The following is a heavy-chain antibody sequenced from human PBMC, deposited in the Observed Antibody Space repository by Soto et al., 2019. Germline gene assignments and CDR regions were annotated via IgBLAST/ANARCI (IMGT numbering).Heavy chain of an antibody. Sequence: PGWSLRLSSAAPGVILNSYGMTWVRQAPGKGLEWVSSISGSGGTTHYADSVKGRCTISRDNPRNTLYLQMNSLRAEDTAVYYCAKEGRYNNGIPHWGQGTLVTGSS. CDR2: ISGSGGTT. D-gene: IGHD5-18*01. CDR1: GVILNSYG. J-gene: IGHJ4*02. V-gene: IGHV3-23*01. CDR3: AKEGRYNNGIPH.